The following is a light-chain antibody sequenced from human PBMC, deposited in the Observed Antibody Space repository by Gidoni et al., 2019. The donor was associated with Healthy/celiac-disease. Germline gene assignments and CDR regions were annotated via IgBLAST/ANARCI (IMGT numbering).Light chain of an antibody. V-gene: IGKV3-11*01. J-gene: IGKJ5*01. CDR2: DAS. CDR3: QQRSNWPLT. Sequence: DIVLTQSPATLSLSPGERATLSCRASQSVSSYLAWYQQKPGQAPRLLIYDASNRSTGIPARFSGRVSGTDFTLPISSLELEDFAVYYCQQRSNWPLTFGQGTRLEIK. CDR1: QSVSSY.